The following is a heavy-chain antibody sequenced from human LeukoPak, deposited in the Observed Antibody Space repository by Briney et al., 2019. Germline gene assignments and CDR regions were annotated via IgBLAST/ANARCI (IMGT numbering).Heavy chain of an antibody. CDR2: ISYDGSNK. CDR3: ASTPLHYGSGSFDY. J-gene: IGHJ4*02. V-gene: IGHV3-30-3*01. CDR1: GFTFSSYA. D-gene: IGHD3-10*01. Sequence: GRSLRLSCAASGFTFSSYAMHWVRQAPGKGLEWVAVISYDGSNKYYADPVKGRFTISRDNSKNTLYLQMNSLRAEDTAVYYCASTPLHYGSGSFDYWGQGTLVTVSS.